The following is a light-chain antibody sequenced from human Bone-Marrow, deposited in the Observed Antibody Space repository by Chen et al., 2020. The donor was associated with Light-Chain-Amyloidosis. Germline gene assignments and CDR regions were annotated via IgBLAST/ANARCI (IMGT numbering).Light chain of an antibody. CDR2: EVT. V-gene: IGLV2-14*01. CDR3: SSNTITNTLV. Sequence: QSALTQPASLPGSPGQSITISCPGTSSDVGSDNHVSWYQQHPDKAPKLMIYEVTNRPSWVPDRFSGSKSDNTASLTISGLQTEEEADYFCSSNTITNTLVFGGGTRVTVL. J-gene: IGLJ1*01. CDR1: SSDVGSDNH.